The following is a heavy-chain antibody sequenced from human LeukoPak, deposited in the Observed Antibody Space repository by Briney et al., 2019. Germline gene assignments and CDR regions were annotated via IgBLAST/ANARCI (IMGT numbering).Heavy chain of an antibody. V-gene: IGHV3-66*01. D-gene: IGHD6-25*01. Sequence: GGSLRLSCAASGFTVSSNYTSWVRQAPGKGLEWVSVTYSGGSTYYADSVKGRFTISRDNFKNTLYLQMNSLRAEDTAVYYCAKDITAAGRDDAFDIWGQGTTVTVSS. CDR1: GFTVSSNY. CDR3: AKDITAAGRDDAFDI. CDR2: TYSGGST. J-gene: IGHJ3*02.